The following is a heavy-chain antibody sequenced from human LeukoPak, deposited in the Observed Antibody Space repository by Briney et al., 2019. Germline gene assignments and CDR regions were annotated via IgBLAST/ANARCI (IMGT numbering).Heavy chain of an antibody. CDR3: TTGTMVRGVPIGVIGGDY. Sequence: GGSLRLSCAASGFTFSSYAMNWVRQAPGKGLEWVGRIKSKTDGGTTDYAAPVKGRFTISRDDSKNTLYLQMNSLKTEDTAVYYCTTGTMVRGVPIGVIGGDYWGQGTLVTVSS. V-gene: IGHV3-15*01. J-gene: IGHJ4*02. CDR2: IKSKTDGGTT. D-gene: IGHD3-10*01. CDR1: GFTFSSYA.